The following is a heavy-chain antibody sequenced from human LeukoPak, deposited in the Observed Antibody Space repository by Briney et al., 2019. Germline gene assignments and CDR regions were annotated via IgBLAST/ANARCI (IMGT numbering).Heavy chain of an antibody. CDR2: INTDGSST. Sequence: PGGSLRLSCAASGFTFSSYWMHWVRQAPGKGLVWVSRINTDGSSTSYADSVKGRFTISRDNAKNTLYLQMNSLRAEDTAVYYCAGLYSSSWSRFDPWGQGTLVTVSS. J-gene: IGHJ5*02. V-gene: IGHV3-74*01. CDR1: GFTFSSYW. CDR3: AGLYSSSWSRFDP. D-gene: IGHD6-13*01.